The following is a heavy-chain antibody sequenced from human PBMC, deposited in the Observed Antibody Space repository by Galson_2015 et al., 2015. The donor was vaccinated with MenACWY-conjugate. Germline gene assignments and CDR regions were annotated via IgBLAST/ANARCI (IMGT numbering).Heavy chain of an antibody. CDR2: VFPGDSDT. D-gene: IGHD2-21*02. V-gene: IGHV5-51*03. Sequence: QSGAEVTKPGESLKIFCKGSGYNFANYWIAWVRQMPGKGLERMGVVFPGDSDTRYSPSFQGQVTISADKSINTAYLQWSILKASATTIKYCSRYVLRTHTDCYNAVTYGGQATL. J-gene: IGHJ4*02. CDR3: SRYVLRTHTDCYNAVTY. CDR1: GYNFANYW.